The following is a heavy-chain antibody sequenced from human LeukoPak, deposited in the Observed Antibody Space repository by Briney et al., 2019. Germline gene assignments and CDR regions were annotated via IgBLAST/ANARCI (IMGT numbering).Heavy chain of an antibody. CDR3: ARVSMGATGGVDY. Sequence: PSETLSLTCTVSGGSISSGSYYWSWIRQPAGKGLEWIGRIYTSGSTNYNPSLKSRVTISVDTSKNQFSLKLSSVTAADTAVYYCARVSMGATGGVDYWGQGTLVTVSS. D-gene: IGHD1-26*01. J-gene: IGHJ4*02. CDR1: GGSISSGSYY. V-gene: IGHV4-61*02. CDR2: IYTSGST.